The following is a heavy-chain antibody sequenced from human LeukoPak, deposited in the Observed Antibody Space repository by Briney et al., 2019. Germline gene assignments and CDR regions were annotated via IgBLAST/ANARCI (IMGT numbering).Heavy chain of an antibody. CDR2: IYPGDSDT. Sequence: GESLKISCKGSGYIFTTYWIGWVRQMPGKGLEWMGIIYPGDSDTRYSPSFQGQVTISADKSISTAYLQWSSLKASDTAMYYCARITYYYDSSGYPGDYWGQGTLVTVSS. CDR1: GYIFTTYW. D-gene: IGHD3-22*01. CDR3: ARITYYYDSSGYPGDY. J-gene: IGHJ4*02. V-gene: IGHV5-51*01.